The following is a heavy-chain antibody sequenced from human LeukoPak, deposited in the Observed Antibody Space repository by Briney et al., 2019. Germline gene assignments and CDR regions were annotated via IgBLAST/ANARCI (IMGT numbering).Heavy chain of an antibody. J-gene: IGHJ4*02. CDR1: AFTFSSYS. CDR3: AREATTVTIFDY. CDR2: ISSSSSYI. V-gene: IGHV3-21*01. Sequence: PGGSLRLSCAASAFTFSSYSMNWVRQAPGKGLEWVSSISSSSSYIYYADSVKGRFTISRDNAKNSLYLQMNSLRAEDTAVYYCAREATTVTIFDYWGQGTLVTVSS. D-gene: IGHD4-17*01.